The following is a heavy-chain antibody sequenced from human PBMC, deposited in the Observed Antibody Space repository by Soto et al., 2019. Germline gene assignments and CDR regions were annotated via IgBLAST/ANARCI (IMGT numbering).Heavy chain of an antibody. CDR1: GYTFTSYD. Sequence: ASVKVTCKDSGYTFTSYDINWVRQATGQGLEWMGRMNPNSGNTGYAQKIQGRVTMTRNTSISTAYMELSSLRSEDTAVYNCARGPVTVTTHPRYYLAVPAKRTTVPVSS. CDR2: MNPNSGNT. V-gene: IGHV1-8*01. J-gene: IGHJ6*03. D-gene: IGHD4-4*01. CDR3: ARGPVTVTTHPRYYLAV.